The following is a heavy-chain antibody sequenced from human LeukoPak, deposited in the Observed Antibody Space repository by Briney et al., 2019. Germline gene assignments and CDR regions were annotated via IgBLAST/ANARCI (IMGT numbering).Heavy chain of an antibody. CDR3: ALEFGVVIIRLDY. J-gene: IGHJ4*02. CDR1: GGTFISYA. CDR2: IIPIFGTA. V-gene: IGHV1-69*13. D-gene: IGHD3-3*01. Sequence: SVKVSCKASGGTFISYAISWVRQAPGQGLEWMGGIIPIFGTANYAQKFQGRVTITADESTSTAYMELSSLRSEDTAVYYCALEFGVVIIRLDYWGQGTLVTVSS.